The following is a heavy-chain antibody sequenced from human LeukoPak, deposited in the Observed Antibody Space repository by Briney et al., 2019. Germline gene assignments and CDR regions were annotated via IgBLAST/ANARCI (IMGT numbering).Heavy chain of an antibody. CDR3: LTVLYGRPWNPVGGGGL. Sequence: ASVKVSCKVSGYALTVLSMHWVRQAPGKGLEWMGGFDPEDGETIYAQKYQGRVTLTEDTSTDTSYLELSSLTSEDTAVYYCLTVLYGRPWNPVGGGGLWGQGTLVTVSS. J-gene: IGHJ4*02. CDR1: GYALTVLS. CDR2: FDPEDGET. V-gene: IGHV1-24*01. D-gene: IGHD1-1*01.